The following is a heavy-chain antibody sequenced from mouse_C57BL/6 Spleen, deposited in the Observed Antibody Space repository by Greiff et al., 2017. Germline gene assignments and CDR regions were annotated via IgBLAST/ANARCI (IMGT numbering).Heavy chain of an antibody. CDR1: GFTFSDYG. CDR2: ISSGSSTI. CDR3: ALRQGDYAMDY. V-gene: IGHV5-17*01. J-gene: IGHJ4*01. Sequence: EVKLEESGGGLVKPGGSLKLSCAASGFTFSDYGMHWVRQAPEKGLEWVAYISSGSSTIYYADTVKGRFTISRDNAKNTLFLQMTSLRSEDTAMYYCALRQGDYAMDYWGQGTSVTVSS. D-gene: IGHD3-2*01.